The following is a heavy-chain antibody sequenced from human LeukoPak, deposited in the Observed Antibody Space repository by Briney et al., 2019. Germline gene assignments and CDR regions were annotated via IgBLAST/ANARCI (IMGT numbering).Heavy chain of an antibody. J-gene: IGHJ4*02. CDR2: IYNSGFIYTSGST. V-gene: IGHV4-4*09. Sequence: SETLSLTCTVSGGSISGYYWSWIRQPPGKGLEWIGYIYNSGFIYTSGSTNYSPSLKSRVTISVDASKNQFSLRLSSVTAADTAVYYCARHGYSAYGHFFEYWGQGNLVTVS. CDR1: GGSISGYY. D-gene: IGHD5-12*01. CDR3: ARHGYSAYGHFFEY.